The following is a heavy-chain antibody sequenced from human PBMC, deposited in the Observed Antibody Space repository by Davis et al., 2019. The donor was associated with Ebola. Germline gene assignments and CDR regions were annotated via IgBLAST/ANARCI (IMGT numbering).Heavy chain of an antibody. V-gene: IGHV1-18*01. J-gene: IGHJ4*02. CDR3: ARVLGVTYPDY. CDR2: ISAYNGNT. Sequence: ASVKVSCKASGYTFTSYAMHWVRQAPGQRLEWMGWISAYNGNTNYAQKLQGRVTMTTDTSTSTAYMELRSLRSDDTAVYYCARVLGVTYPDYWGQGTLVTVSS. CDR1: GYTFTSYA. D-gene: IGHD3-22*01.